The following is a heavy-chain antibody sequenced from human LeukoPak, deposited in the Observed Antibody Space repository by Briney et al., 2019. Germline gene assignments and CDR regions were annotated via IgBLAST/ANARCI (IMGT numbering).Heavy chain of an antibody. D-gene: IGHD1-14*01. Sequence: PGGSLRLSCAASGFTFSSYSMHWVRQAPGKGLVWVSRISSDGSNTNYADSVKGRFTISRDNAKNTLYLQMNSLRAEDTALYYCARQNRDFDYWGQGTLVTVSP. J-gene: IGHJ4*02. CDR1: GFTFSSYS. CDR2: ISSDGSNT. V-gene: IGHV3-74*01. CDR3: ARQNRDFDY.